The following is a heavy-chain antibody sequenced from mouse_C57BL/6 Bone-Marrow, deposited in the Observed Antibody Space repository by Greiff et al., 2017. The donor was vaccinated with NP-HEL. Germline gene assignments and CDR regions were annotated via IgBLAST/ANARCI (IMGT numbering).Heavy chain of an antibody. CDR2: IHPNSGST. Sequence: QVQLQQPGAELVKPGASVKLSCKASGYTFTSYWMHWVKQRPGQGLEWIGMIHPNSGSTNYNEKFKSKATLTVDKSSSTAYMQLSSLTSEDSAVYYCARCDYYGSSDYWGQGTTLTVSS. V-gene: IGHV1-64*01. D-gene: IGHD1-1*01. CDR1: GYTFTSYW. CDR3: ARCDYYGSSDY. J-gene: IGHJ2*01.